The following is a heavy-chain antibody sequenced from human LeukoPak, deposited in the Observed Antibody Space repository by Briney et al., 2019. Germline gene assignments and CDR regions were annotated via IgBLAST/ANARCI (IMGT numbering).Heavy chain of an antibody. V-gene: IGHV3-23*05. D-gene: IGHD2-21*02. CDR3: AKRDRPCSGDCSAPYYFDY. CDR2: ICTSGRNR. Sequence: GGSLRLSCAASGFTFSGVAMSWVRETPGKGLEWVSSICTSGRNRYYADSVRGGFSISRDKSENTLYLQVSSLRAEDTAMYYCAKRDRPCSGDCSAPYYFDYWGQGTLVTVSS. CDR1: GFTFSGVA. J-gene: IGHJ4*02.